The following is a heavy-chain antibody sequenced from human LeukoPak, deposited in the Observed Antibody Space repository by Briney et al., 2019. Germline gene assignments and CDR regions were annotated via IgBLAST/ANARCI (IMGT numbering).Heavy chain of an antibody. J-gene: IGHJ3*02. CDR3: ARYDILTGSAFGAFDI. Sequence: ASAKVSCKASGYTFTGYYMHWVRQAPGQGLEWMGWINPNSGGTNYAQKFQGRVTMTRDTSISTAYMELSRLRSDDTAVYYCARYDILTGSAFGAFDIWGQGTMVTVSS. CDR1: GYTFTGYY. V-gene: IGHV1-2*02. D-gene: IGHD3-9*01. CDR2: INPNSGGT.